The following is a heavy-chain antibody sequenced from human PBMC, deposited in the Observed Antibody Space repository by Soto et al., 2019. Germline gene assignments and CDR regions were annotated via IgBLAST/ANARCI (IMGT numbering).Heavy chain of an antibody. D-gene: IGHD1-26*01. CDR2: IIPIFGTA. CDR1: GGTFSSYA. CDR3: ASHSGSSPEGRYYYGMDV. Sequence: QVQLVQSGAEVKKPGSSVKVSCKASGGTFSSYAISWVRQAPGQGLEWMGGIIPIFGTADYAQKIQGRVTITADESTSTANMELSSLRSENTAVYYCASHSGSSPEGRYYYGMDVWGQGTTVTVSS. V-gene: IGHV1-69*12. J-gene: IGHJ6*02.